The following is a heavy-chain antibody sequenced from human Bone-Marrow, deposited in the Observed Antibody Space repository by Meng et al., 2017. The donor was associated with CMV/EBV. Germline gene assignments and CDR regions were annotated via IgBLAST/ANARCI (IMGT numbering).Heavy chain of an antibody. CDR1: GGSISSYY. Sequence: GSLRLSCTVSGGSISSYYWSWIRQPPGKGLEWIGYIYYSGSTNYNPSLKSRVTISVDTSKNQFSLKLSSVTAADTAVYYCARSYCSSTSCYANLFDDWGHGTLVTVSS. D-gene: IGHD2-2*01. J-gene: IGHJ4*01. CDR2: IYYSGST. V-gene: IGHV4-59*01. CDR3: ARSYCSSTSCYANLFDD.